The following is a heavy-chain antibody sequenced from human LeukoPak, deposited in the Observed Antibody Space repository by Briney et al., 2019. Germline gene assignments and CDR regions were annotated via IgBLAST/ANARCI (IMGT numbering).Heavy chain of an antibody. J-gene: IGHJ5*02. V-gene: IGHV4-39*07. D-gene: IGHD3-22*01. Sequence: SETLSLTCTVSGGSISSSSYYWGWIRQPPGKGLEWIGSIYYSGSTYYNPSLKSRVTMSVDTSKNQFSLKLSSVTAADTAVYYCARSTYYYDSSGLGRFDPWGQGTLVTVSS. CDR2: IYYSGST. CDR1: GGSISSSSYY. CDR3: ARSTYYYDSSGLGRFDP.